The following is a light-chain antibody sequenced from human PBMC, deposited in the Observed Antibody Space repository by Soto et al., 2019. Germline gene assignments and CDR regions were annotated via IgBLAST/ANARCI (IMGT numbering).Light chain of an antibody. V-gene: IGKV2-28*01. CDR3: MQALQTPPWT. CDR1: QSLLHSNGYNY. J-gene: IGKJ1*01. CDR2: LGS. Sequence: DIVMTQSPLSLSVTPGEPACISCRSSQSLLHSNGYNYLDWYLQKPGQSPQLLVYLGSTRASGVPDRFSGSGSGTDFTLKISRVEAEDVGVYYCMQALQTPPWTFGQGTKV.